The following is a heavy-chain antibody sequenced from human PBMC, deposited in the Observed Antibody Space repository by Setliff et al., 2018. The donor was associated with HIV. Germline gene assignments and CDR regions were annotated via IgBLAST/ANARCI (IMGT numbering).Heavy chain of an antibody. CDR1: GFTVSSNY. J-gene: IGHJ6*03. V-gene: IGHV3-66*02. CDR2: LDIGGTT. Sequence: PGGSLRLSCAAAGFTVSSNYMNWVRQAPGKGLEWVSVLDIGGTTSYADSVKGRFTISRDNSKNTLYLQTNSLRAEDTAVYYCARVYSAYDLSGYYYYYMDVWGKGTTVTVSS. CDR3: ARVYSAYDLSGYYYYYMDV. D-gene: IGHD5-12*01.